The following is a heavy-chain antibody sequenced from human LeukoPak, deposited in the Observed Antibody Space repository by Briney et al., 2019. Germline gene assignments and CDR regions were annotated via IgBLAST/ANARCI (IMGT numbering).Heavy chain of an antibody. D-gene: IGHD2-8*01. CDR3: SRENGAFSPFGY. Sequence: SETLSLTCTVSVGSISGYYWSWIRQPPGKGLEWIGYIYNSGSTNYNPSLTSRVTMSLDRAKNLLSLNLDSVTAADTAVYYCSRENGAFSPFGYWGQGILVTV. J-gene: IGHJ4*02. V-gene: IGHV4-59*12. CDR1: VGSISGYY. CDR2: IYNSGST.